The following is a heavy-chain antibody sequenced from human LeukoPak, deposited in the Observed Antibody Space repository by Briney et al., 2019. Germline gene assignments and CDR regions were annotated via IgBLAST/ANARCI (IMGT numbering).Heavy chain of an antibody. J-gene: IGHJ4*02. CDR3: ATYRQVLLPFES. D-gene: IGHD2-8*02. Sequence: GGSLRLSCAASGFTFSNYWMHWVRQAPGKGLVWVSRISTDGGSTSYADSVKGRFTISRDNSKSTLSLQMNSLRAEDTAIYYCATYRQVLLPFESWGQGTLVTVSS. V-gene: IGHV3-74*01. CDR1: GFTFSNYW. CDR2: ISTDGGST.